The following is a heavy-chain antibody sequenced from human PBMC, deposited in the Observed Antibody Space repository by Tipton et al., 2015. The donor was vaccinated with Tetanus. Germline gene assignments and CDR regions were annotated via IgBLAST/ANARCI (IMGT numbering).Heavy chain of an antibody. CDR3: ARVKGTYNHYGLDV. CDR2: IYDSGST. D-gene: IGHD3-10*01. CDR1: GGSISSGDYS. J-gene: IGHJ6*02. Sequence: TLSLTCAVSGGSISSGDYSWSWIRQPTGKGLEWIGYIYDSGSTYYNPSLKSRVTISEDRSKNQISLRLRSVTAADTAVYYCARVKGTYNHYGLDVWGQGTTFTVAS. V-gene: IGHV4-30-2*01.